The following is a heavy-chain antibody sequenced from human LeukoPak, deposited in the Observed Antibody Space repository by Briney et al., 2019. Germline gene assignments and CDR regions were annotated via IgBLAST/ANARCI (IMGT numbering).Heavy chain of an antibody. Sequence: PGGSLRLSCAASGFTVSSNCMSWVRQAPGKGLEWVSDIYSGGSTYYADSVKGRFTISRDNSKDTLYLQMNSLRAEDTAVYYCARVDGGVFGVVIDGGYFDYWGQGTLVTVSS. CDR1: GFTVSSNC. V-gene: IGHV3-66*02. J-gene: IGHJ4*02. CDR3: ARVDGGVFGVVIDGGYFDY. CDR2: IYSGGST. D-gene: IGHD3-3*01.